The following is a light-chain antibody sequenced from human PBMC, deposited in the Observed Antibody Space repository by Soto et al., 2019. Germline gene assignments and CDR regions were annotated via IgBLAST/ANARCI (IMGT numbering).Light chain of an antibody. Sequence: QSVLTQPPSVSGAPGQRVTISCTGSSSNIGAGYDVHWYQQFPGTAPKLLIYGNSNRPSGVPDRFSGSKSGTSASLGITGLQTGDEADYYCGTWDSSLSLFVFGTGTKV. CDR3: GTWDSSLSLFV. V-gene: IGLV1-40*01. CDR1: SSNIGAGYD. J-gene: IGLJ1*01. CDR2: GNS.